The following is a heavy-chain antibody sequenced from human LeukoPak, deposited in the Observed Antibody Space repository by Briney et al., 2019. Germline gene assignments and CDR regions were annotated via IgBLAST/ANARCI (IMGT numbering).Heavy chain of an antibody. V-gene: IGHV4-59*01. Sequence: SETLSLTCTVSGGSISPYFWSWLRQPPGQGLEWIAYIHNGGSTNYNPSLKSRVTISVDTSKNQFSLKLSSVTAADTAVYYCARGGLYCSGGSCYLPDFDYWGQGTLVTVSS. CDR3: ARGGLYCSGGSCYLPDFDY. CDR1: GGSISPYF. D-gene: IGHD2-15*01. CDR2: IHNGGST. J-gene: IGHJ4*02.